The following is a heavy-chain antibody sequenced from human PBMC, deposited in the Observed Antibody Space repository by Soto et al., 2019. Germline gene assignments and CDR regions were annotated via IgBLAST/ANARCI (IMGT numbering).Heavy chain of an antibody. J-gene: IGHJ5*02. Sequence: SETLSLTCTVSGGSISSGGYYWSWIRQHPGKGLEWIGYIYYSGSTYYNPSLKSRVTISVDTSKNQFSLKLSSVTAADTAVYYCAREYSSSSVWFDPWGQGTLVTVSS. V-gene: IGHV4-31*03. CDR1: GGSISSGGYY. D-gene: IGHD6-6*01. CDR3: AREYSSSSVWFDP. CDR2: IYYSGST.